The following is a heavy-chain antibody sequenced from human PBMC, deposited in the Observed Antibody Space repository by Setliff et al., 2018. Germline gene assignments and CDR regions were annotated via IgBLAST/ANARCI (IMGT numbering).Heavy chain of an antibody. V-gene: IGHV4-4*08. CDR2: IYSSGST. J-gene: IGHJ6*03. D-gene: IGHD2-2*01. Sequence: KPSETLSLTCSVSGASISNYYWSWIRQPPGKGLEWIGYIYSSGSTNYNPSLKSRVAISRDTSTNHLSLELRSVTAADTAVYYCAREPTRTGGFYYLDVWGEGTTVTVSS. CDR3: AREPTRTGGFYYLDV. CDR1: GASISNYY.